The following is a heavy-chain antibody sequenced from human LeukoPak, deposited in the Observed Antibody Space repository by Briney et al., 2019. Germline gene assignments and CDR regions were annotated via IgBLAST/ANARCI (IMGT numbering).Heavy chain of an antibody. Sequence: SETLSLTCSVSDDSITMYYWTWIRQPPGKGLEWIGYVDHTGSTNFNPSLNGRVSISRDTTNNLFSLRLRSVTAADTAVYFCARGRVSSSTWYSTYYYYFYMDVWGKGTTVTVSS. J-gene: IGHJ6*03. V-gene: IGHV4-59*01. D-gene: IGHD1-1*01. CDR3: ARGRVSSSTWYSTYYYYFYMDV. CDR1: DDSITMYY. CDR2: VDHTGST.